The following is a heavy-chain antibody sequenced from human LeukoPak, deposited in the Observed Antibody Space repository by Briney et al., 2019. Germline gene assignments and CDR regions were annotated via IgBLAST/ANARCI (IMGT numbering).Heavy chain of an antibody. D-gene: IGHD6-13*01. CDR2: IYYSGTT. V-gene: IGHV4-59*01. Sequence: SETLSFTCTVSGGSISSYYWSWIRQPPGKGLEWIGYIYYSGTTNYNPSLKGRVTISVDTSKNQFSLKLSSVTAADTAVYYCARGVYIAAAQYGYWGQGTLVTVSS. CDR3: ARGVYIAAAQYGY. CDR1: GGSISSYY. J-gene: IGHJ4*02.